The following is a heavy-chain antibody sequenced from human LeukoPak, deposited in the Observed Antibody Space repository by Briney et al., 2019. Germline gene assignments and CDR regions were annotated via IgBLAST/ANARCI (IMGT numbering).Heavy chain of an antibody. V-gene: IGHV4-30-4*08. CDR2: IYYSGST. CDR1: GGSITSYY. J-gene: IGHJ5*02. Sequence: SETLSLTCTVSGGSITSYYWSWIRQPPGKGLEWIGYIYYSGSTYYNPSLKSRVTISVDTSKNQFSLKLSSVTAADTAVYYCARVGGGFPSRWFDPWGQGTLVTVSS. D-gene: IGHD3-16*01. CDR3: ARVGGGFPSRWFDP.